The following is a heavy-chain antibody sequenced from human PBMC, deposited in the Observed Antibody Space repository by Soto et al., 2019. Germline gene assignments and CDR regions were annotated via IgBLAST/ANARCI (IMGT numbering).Heavy chain of an antibody. J-gene: IGHJ5*02. CDR1: GGSISSSSYY. V-gene: IGHV4-39*01. Sequence: PSETLSLTCTVSGGSISSSSYYWGWIRQPPGKGLEWIGSIYYSGSTYYNPSLKSRVTISVDTSKNQFSLKLSSVTAADTAVYYCARQPTYDDVWGSSRPTGWFDPWGQGTLGTFSS. CDR3: ARQPTYDDVWGSSRPTGWFDP. CDR2: IYYSGST. D-gene: IGHD3-16*02.